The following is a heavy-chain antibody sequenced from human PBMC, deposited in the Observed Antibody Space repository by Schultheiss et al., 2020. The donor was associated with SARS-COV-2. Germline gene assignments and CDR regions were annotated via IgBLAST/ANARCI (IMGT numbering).Heavy chain of an antibody. CDR1: GFTFSSYS. CDR2: IPSSSSTI. J-gene: IGHJ4*02. V-gene: IGHV3-48*01. Sequence: GESLKISCAASGFTFSSYSMNWVRQAPGKGLEWVSYIPSSSSTIYYADSVKGRFTISRDNAKNTLDLQMNSLRAEDTAVYYCAKSRRHYWGQGTQVTVSS. CDR3: AKSRRHY.